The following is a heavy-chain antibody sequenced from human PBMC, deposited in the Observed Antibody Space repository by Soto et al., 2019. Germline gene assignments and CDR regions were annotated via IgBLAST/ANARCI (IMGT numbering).Heavy chain of an antibody. Sequence: QVQLVQSGAEVKKPGASVKVSCKASGYTFTSYGISWVRQAPGQGLEWMGWISAYNGNTNYAQKLQGRVTMTTDTSTSTAYMELRSLRSDDTAVNSCAREEGISYYYGSGNYFPFDYWGLGTLVTVSS. V-gene: IGHV1-18*01. CDR3: AREEGISYYYGSGNYFPFDY. D-gene: IGHD3-10*01. CDR1: GYTFTSYG. J-gene: IGHJ4*02. CDR2: ISAYNGNT.